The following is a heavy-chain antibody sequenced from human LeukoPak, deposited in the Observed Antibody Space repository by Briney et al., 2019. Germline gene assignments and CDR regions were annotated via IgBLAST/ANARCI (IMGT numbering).Heavy chain of an antibody. CDR1: GYTFTGYY. Sequence: GASVTVSFTASGYTFTGYYMHWVRQAPGQGLEWMGWINPNSGGTNYAQKFQGRVTMTRDTSISTAYMELSRLRSDDTAVYYCAKDELSTYSSGWYGRRAEYFQHWGQGTLVTVSS. D-gene: IGHD6-19*01. J-gene: IGHJ1*01. CDR3: AKDELSTYSSGWYGRRAEYFQH. V-gene: IGHV1-2*02. CDR2: INPNSGGT.